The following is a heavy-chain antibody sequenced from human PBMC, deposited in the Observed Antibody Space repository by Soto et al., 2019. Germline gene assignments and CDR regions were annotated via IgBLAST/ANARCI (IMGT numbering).Heavy chain of an antibody. V-gene: IGHV3-15*07. D-gene: IGHD3-10*01. CDR1: GFIFSNAW. CDR2: IKSKINGGTA. J-gene: IGHJ4*02. CDR3: IKDSYGPITVACLDY. Sequence: PGGSLRLSCAASGFIFSNAWINWVRQVPGKGLEWVGRIKSKINGGTADYAAPVQGRFAVSRDDSKNMVFLQMNSLKTEDTGINYFIKDSYGPITVACLDYWGEGTVVTVSS.